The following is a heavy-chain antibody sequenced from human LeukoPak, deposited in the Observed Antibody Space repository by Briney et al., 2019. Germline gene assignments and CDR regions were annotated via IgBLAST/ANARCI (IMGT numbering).Heavy chain of an antibody. V-gene: IGHV4-4*09. CDR2: IYTSGST. J-gene: IGHJ5*02. Sequence: SETLSLTCTVSGGSISSYYWSWIRQPPGKGLEWIGYIYTSGSTNYNPSLKSRVTISVDTSKNQFSLKLSSVTAADTAVYYCARHGLDGYNSESNWFDPRGQGTLVTVSS. CDR3: ARHGLDGYNSESNWFDP. D-gene: IGHD5-24*01. CDR1: GGSISSYY.